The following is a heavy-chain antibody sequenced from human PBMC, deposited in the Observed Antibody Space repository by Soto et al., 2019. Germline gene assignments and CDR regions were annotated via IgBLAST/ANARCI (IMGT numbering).Heavy chain of an antibody. CDR2: VSHSGST. CDR3: AREYTYGSNFFDC. V-gene: IGHV4-31*03. Sequence: QVRLQESGPGLVKPSQTLSLTCTVSGGSISSAAYYWIWIRQHPGKGLEWIGYVSHSGSTYYNPSLKRRVIISVDTSKNQFSLSLTSVTGADTAVYYCAREYTYGSNFFDCWGQGALVTVSS. D-gene: IGHD5-18*01. CDR1: GGSISSAAYY. J-gene: IGHJ4*02.